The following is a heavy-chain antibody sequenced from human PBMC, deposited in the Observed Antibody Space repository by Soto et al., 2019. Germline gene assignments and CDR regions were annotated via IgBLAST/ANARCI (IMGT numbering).Heavy chain of an antibody. CDR1: RFSFTDYW. Sequence: GESLKISCKAFRFSFTDYWIGWVRQMPGKGLEWMGFIYPGDSDTRYSPSFQGQVTISADKSISTAYLQWSSLKASDTAMYYCARTAAAGKYYYGMDVWGQGTTVTVSS. V-gene: IGHV5-51*01. D-gene: IGHD6-13*01. CDR2: IYPGDSDT. CDR3: ARTAAAGKYYYGMDV. J-gene: IGHJ6*02.